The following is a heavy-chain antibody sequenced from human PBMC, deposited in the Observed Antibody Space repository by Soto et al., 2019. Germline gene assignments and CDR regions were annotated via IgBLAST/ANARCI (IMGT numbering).Heavy chain of an antibody. J-gene: IGHJ6*02. D-gene: IGHD6-6*01. Sequence: ASVKVSCKASGYTFTSYAMHWVRQAPGQRLEWMGWINAGNGNTKYSQKFQGRVTITRDTSASTAYMELSSLRSEDTAVYYCAREPPSSIADREDYYYYGMDVWGQGTTVTVSS. CDR2: INAGNGNT. CDR3: AREPPSSIADREDYYYYGMDV. CDR1: GYTFTSYA. V-gene: IGHV1-3*01.